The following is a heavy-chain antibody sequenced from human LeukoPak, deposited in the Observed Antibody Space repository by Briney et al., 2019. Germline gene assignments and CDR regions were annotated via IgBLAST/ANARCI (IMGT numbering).Heavy chain of an antibody. CDR1: GYTFTGYY. J-gene: IGHJ6*02. CDR2: INPNSGGT. V-gene: IGHV1-2*02. Sequence: ASVKVSCKASGYTFTGYYMHWVRQAPGQGLEWMGWINPNSGGTNYAQKFQGRVTMIRDTSISTAYMELSRLRSDDTAVYYCASNYDGSGYYYYYYGMDVWGQGTTVTVSS. CDR3: ASNYDGSGYYYYYYGMDV. D-gene: IGHD3-22*01.